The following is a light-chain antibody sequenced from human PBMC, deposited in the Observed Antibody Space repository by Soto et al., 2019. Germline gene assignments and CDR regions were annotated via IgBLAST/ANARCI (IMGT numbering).Light chain of an antibody. V-gene: IGKV3-11*01. CDR2: ATS. CDR1: QSIGNY. CDR3: QQRSSWPFT. J-gene: IGKJ3*01. Sequence: EVVLTQSPATLSLSPGEGATLSCRASQSIGNYLAWYQQKPGQAPRLLIYATSNRATGIPARFSGSGSGTDFTLTISRLEPEDFAVSYCQQRSSWPFTFGPGNKVDIK.